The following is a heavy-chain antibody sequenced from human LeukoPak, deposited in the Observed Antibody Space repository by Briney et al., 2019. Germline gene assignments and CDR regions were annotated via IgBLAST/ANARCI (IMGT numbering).Heavy chain of an antibody. CDR2: INSDGSST. CDR3: SRGFWGWEVDY. J-gene: IGHJ4*02. CDR1: GFTFSSYW. D-gene: IGHD3-16*01. Sequence: WGSLRLSCAASGFTFSSYWMHWVRQAPGKGLVWVSRINSDGSSTNYADSVKGRFTISRDNAKNTLYLQMNSLRAEDTAVYYCSRGFWGWEVDYWGQGTLVTVSS. V-gene: IGHV3-74*01.